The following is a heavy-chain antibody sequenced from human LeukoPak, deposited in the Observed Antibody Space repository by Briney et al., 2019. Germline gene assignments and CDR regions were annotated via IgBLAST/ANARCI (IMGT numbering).Heavy chain of an antibody. CDR2: IYHSGST. Sequence: SGTLSLTCAVSGDSFSSTDWWSWVRQPPGKGLEWIGEIYHSGSTNYNPSLKSRVTISVDKSKKQVSLKLSSVTAADTAVYYCAREHIYGSGSYYIDYWGQGTLVTVSS. D-gene: IGHD3-10*01. J-gene: IGHJ4*02. CDR3: AREHIYGSGSYYIDY. V-gene: IGHV4-4*02. CDR1: GDSFSSTDW.